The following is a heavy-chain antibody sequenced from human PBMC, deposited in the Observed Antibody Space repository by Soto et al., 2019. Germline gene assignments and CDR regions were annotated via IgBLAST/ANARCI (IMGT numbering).Heavy chain of an antibody. CDR2: IYYTGST. V-gene: IGHV4-59*08. J-gene: IGHJ5*02. D-gene: IGHD6-6*01. CDR3: ASSKGTLCDWYAP. Sequence: SETLSLTCPVPGGSIRGYYWCWIRQTPGKGLEWSGQIYYTGSTNYNPSLKSRVTISVDTSKKHFYLRLSSVTAGDTARYYCASSKGTLCDWYAPWGRGT. CDR1: GGSIRGYY.